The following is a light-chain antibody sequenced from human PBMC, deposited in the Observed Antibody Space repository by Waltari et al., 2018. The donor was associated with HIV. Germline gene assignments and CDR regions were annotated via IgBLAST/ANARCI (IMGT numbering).Light chain of an antibody. CDR3: RSYSRTNTWV. CDR1: SWDIGTYHY. Sequence: QSALTQPASVSGSPGQSITTSCTGTSWDIGTYHYVSWYQQHPGKAPKLIIFDVNNRPSGISDRFSGSKSANMASLTISGLQAADEADYYCRSYSRTNTWVFGGGTRLTVL. V-gene: IGLV2-14*03. CDR2: DVN. J-gene: IGLJ3*02.